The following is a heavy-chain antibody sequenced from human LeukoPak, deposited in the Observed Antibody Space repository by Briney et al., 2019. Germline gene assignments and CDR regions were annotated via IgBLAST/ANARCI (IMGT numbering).Heavy chain of an antibody. CDR2: IYSGGST. J-gene: IGHJ4*02. D-gene: IGHD5-18*01. CDR3: ARERRNTAMVTALDY. V-gene: IGHV3-53*01. Sequence: PGGSLTLSCAASGFTVSSNYMSWVRQAPGKGLEWVSVIYSGGSTYYADSVKGRFTISRDNSKNTLYLQMNSLRAEDTAVYYCARERRNTAMVTALDYWGQGTLVTVSS. CDR1: GFTVSSNY.